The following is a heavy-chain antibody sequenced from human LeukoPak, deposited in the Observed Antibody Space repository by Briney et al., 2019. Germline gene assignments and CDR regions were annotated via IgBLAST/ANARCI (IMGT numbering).Heavy chain of an antibody. CDR2: FIPIFGTA. CDR3: ARDPAYDSSGYPLTPDMDV. V-gene: IGHV1-69*13. D-gene: IGHD3-22*01. J-gene: IGHJ6*03. Sequence: SVKVSCKASGGTFISYAISWVRQAPGQGLEWMGRFIPIFGTANYAQKFQGRVTITADESTSTAYMELSSLRSEDTAVYYCARDPAYDSSGYPLTPDMDVWGKGTTVTVSS. CDR1: GGTFISYA.